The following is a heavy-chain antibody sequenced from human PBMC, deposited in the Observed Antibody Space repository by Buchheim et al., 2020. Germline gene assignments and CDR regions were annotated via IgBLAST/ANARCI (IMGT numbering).Heavy chain of an antibody. CDR3: ARELRAYWYFDL. CDR1: GFTFSNYW. J-gene: IGHJ2*01. D-gene: IGHD5-24*01. V-gene: IGHV3-74*01. Sequence: EVQLVVSGGDLVQPGGSLRLSCAASGFTFSNYWMHWVRQAPGKGLVWVSRIYSDGCGTYYADSVKGRFSMSRDNAKNTLYLQMNSLTAEDTDIYYCARELRAYWYFDLWGRGTL. CDR2: IYSDGCGT.